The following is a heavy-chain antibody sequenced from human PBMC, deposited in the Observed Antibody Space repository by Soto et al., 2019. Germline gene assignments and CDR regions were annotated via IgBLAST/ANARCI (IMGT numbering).Heavy chain of an antibody. D-gene: IGHD4-17*01. CDR2: ISYDGSNK. CDR1: GFTFSSYA. J-gene: IGHJ4*02. CDR3: ASAPTTVVTPYYFDY. V-gene: IGHV3-30-3*01. Sequence: QVQLVESGGGVVQPGRSLRLSYAASGFTFSSYAMHWVRQAPGKGLEWVAVISYDGSNKYYADSVKGRFTISRDNSKNTLYLQMNSLRAEDTAVYYCASAPTTVVTPYYFDYWGQGTLVTVSS.